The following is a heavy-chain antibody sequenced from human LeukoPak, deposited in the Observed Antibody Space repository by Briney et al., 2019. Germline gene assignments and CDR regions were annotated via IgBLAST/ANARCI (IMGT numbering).Heavy chain of an antibody. Sequence: PGGSLRLSCAASGFTFSSYAMSWVRQASGKGLEWVSAISGSGGSTYYADSVKGRFTISRDNSKNTLYLQMNSLRAEDTAVYYCAKRSPGLVVAGPFDYWGQGTLVTVSS. CDR1: GFTFSSYA. CDR3: AKRSPGLVVAGPFDY. D-gene: IGHD6-19*01. CDR2: ISGSGGST. J-gene: IGHJ4*02. V-gene: IGHV3-23*01.